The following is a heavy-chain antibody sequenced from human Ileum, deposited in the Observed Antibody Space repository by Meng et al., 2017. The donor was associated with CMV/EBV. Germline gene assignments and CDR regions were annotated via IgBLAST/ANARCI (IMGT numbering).Heavy chain of an antibody. CDR3: TKANCASTSCQGGDLGY. V-gene: IGHV3-9*01. CDR2: TSWNGGLV. CDR1: GFTFEDFG. Sequence: GGSLRLSCAASGFTFEDFGMHWVRQASGKGLEWVSGTSWNGGLVGYADSVKGRFTISRDNAKRSLYLQMNSLRREDTAVYYCTKANCASTSCQGGDLGYWGQGTLVTVSS. D-gene: IGHD2-2*01. J-gene: IGHJ4*01.